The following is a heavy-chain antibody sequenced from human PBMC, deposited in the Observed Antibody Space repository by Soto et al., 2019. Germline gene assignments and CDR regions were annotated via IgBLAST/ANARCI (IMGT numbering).Heavy chain of an antibody. Sequence: QVQLVESGGGVVQPGRSLRLSCAASGFSFSVSPMHWVRQAPGKGPEWVALISNDGTKKFYADSVKGRFSISRDNSKSPLYLQVDSLRPEDSAVYYCARDPKTSGGQNWAFNYFDSWGQGTLVTVSS. D-gene: IGHD7-27*01. J-gene: IGHJ4*02. CDR2: ISNDGTKK. V-gene: IGHV3-30-3*01. CDR1: GFSFSVSP. CDR3: ARDPKTSGGQNWAFNYFDS.